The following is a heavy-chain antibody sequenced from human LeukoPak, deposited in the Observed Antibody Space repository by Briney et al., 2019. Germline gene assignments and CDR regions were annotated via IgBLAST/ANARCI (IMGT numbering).Heavy chain of an antibody. CDR3: ARGPAYCGGDCYSFDY. CDR2: IYYSGST. J-gene: IGHJ4*02. CDR1: GGSISSGGYY. V-gene: IGHV4-31*03. D-gene: IGHD2-21*02. Sequence: PSETLSLTCTVSGGSISSGGYYWSWTRQHPGKGLEWIGYIYYSGSTYYNPSLKSRVTISVDTSKNQFSLKLSSVTAADTAVYYCARGPAYCGGDCYSFDYWGQGTLVTVSS.